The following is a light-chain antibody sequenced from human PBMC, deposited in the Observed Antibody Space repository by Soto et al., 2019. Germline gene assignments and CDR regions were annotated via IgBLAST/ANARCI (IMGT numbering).Light chain of an antibody. CDR1: QSVLYSSNNKNY. J-gene: IGKJ1*01. V-gene: IGKV4-1*01. CDR2: WAS. Sequence: DIVMTQSPDSLAVSLGERATINCKSSQSVLYSSNNKNYLAWYQQKPGQPPKLLIYWASTRESGGPDRFSGSXSEXDFTLTISSLQAEDVAVYYCQQYYSTPRTXG. CDR3: QQYYSTPRT.